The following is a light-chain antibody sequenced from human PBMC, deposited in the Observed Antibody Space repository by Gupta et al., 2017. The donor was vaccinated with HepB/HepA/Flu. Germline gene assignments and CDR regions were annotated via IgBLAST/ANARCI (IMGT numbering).Light chain of an antibody. V-gene: IGLV1-51*02. CDR2: ENN. J-gene: IGLJ3*02. Sequence: FVLTPPPSVSAAPGQRVTISCSGSSSNIGNNYGSWYQQLPGAAPKRCIDENNKRPSGSPDRFSDSKSGTSATLGITGHQTGDEADDYCGTGDNSLWVFGGGTQVTVL. CDR3: GTGDNSLWV. CDR1: SSNIGNNY.